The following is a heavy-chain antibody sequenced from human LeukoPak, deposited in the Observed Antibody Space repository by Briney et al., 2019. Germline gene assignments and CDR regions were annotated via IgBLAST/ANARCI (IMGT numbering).Heavy chain of an antibody. J-gene: IGHJ4*02. CDR1: GFTLSDYW. D-gene: IGHD2-8*02. V-gene: IGHV3-7*01. Sequence: HPGGSLRLSCAASGFTLSDYWMSWVRQAPGKGLEWVAYIKQDGGQKYYVDSVKGRFTIPRDNARNSLYLQMDSLGLEDRAVYYCARAGRYGTGRPDYWGQGTQVTVSS. CDR2: IKQDGGQK. CDR3: ARAGRYGTGRPDY.